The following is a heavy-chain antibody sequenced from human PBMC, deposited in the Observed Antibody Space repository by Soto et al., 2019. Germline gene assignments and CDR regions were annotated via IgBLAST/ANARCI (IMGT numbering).Heavy chain of an antibody. V-gene: IGHV4-39*01. CDR1: GGSISSSSYY. CDR2: IYYSGST. J-gene: IGHJ5*02. D-gene: IGHD3-22*01. Sequence: QLQLQESGPGLVKPSETLSLTCTVSGGSISSSSYYWGWIRQPPGKGLEWIGSIYYSGSTYYNPSLKSRVAISVDTSKTQFSLKLSSVTAADTAVYYCASAPSITPEAIVVVIEWFDPWGQGTLVTVSS. CDR3: ASAPSITPEAIVVVIEWFDP.